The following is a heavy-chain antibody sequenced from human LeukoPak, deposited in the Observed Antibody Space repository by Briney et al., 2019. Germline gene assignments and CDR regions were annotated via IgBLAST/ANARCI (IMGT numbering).Heavy chain of an antibody. Sequence: RSGGSLRLSCAASGFTFSGYSMNWVRRAPGKGLEWVSSISSSSSYIYYADSVKGRFTISRDNAKNSLYLQMNSLRAEDTAVYYCARDLNRGTVTTLSYWGQGTLVTVSS. V-gene: IGHV3-21*01. J-gene: IGHJ4*02. D-gene: IGHD4-17*01. CDR3: ARDLNRGTVTTLSY. CDR1: GFTFSGYS. CDR2: ISSSSSYI.